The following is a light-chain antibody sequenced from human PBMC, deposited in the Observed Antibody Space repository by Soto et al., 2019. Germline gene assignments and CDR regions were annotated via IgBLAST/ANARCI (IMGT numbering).Light chain of an antibody. V-gene: IGKV4-1*01. CDR2: WAS. CDR1: QSVLHTSTNKNY. CDR3: QQPYSLPPT. J-gene: IGKJ5*01. Sequence: DIVMTKSPDSLAVSLGARATINCRSIQSVLHTSTNKNYFALYQEKPRQPPRLLISWASSRESGVPDRVSGSGSGTDFTLTISSLQAEDVAVYYCQQPYSLPPTFGQGTRLEIK.